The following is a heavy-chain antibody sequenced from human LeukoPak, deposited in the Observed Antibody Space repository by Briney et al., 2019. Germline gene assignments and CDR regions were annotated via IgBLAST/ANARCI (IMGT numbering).Heavy chain of an antibody. V-gene: IGHV3-23*01. CDR3: ARDTHAFDI. Sequence: PGGSLRLSCAASGFTFSSYAMSWVRQAPGKGLEWVSAISGDGDGTYYADSVKGRFTISRDNTKNTLYLQMNSLRAEDTAVYYCARDTHAFDIWGQGTMVTVSS. J-gene: IGHJ3*02. CDR1: GFTFSSYA. CDR2: ISGDGDGT.